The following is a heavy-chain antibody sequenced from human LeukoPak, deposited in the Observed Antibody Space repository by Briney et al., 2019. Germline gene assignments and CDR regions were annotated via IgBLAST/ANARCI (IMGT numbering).Heavy chain of an antibody. CDR1: GDSISSGDYY. Sequence: SQTLSLTCTVSGDSISSGDYYWSWIRQPAGKGLEWIGRISSSGSTNYNPSLKSRVTISVDTSKNQFSLKLGSVTAADTAVYYCARDPGVVVPAWGQGTLVTVSS. V-gene: IGHV4-61*02. CDR3: ARDPGVVVPA. CDR2: ISSSGST. J-gene: IGHJ4*02. D-gene: IGHD2-2*01.